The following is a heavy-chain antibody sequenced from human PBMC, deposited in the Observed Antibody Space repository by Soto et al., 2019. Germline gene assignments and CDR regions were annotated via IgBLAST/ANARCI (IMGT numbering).Heavy chain of an antibody. CDR3: ALQTSGWLDH. J-gene: IGHJ1*01. CDR1: GFSVSSNY. V-gene: IGHV3-66*04. D-gene: IGHD6-19*01. CDR2: MYRDGNT. Sequence: EVELVESGGGLVQPGGPLRLSCSASGFSVSSNYMSWVRQAPGKGLECIAVMYRDGNTFYADSVKGRFAISRDNSKNTLSLLMKSLRAEDTAVYYCALQTSGWLDHWGLGTLVAVSS.